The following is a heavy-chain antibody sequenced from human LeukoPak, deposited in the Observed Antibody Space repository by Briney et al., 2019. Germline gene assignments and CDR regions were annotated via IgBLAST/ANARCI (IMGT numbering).Heavy chain of an antibody. CDR1: GFTVSGNY. CDR3: AKVSVAGPFDN. Sequence: SGGSLRLSCAASGFTVSGNYMNWVRQAPGKGLEWVSLIYSGGSTYYADSVKGRFTISRDNSKNTLYLQMNNLRAEDTAVYHCAKVSVAGPFDNWGQGTLVTVSS. V-gene: IGHV3-66*01. CDR2: IYSGGST. D-gene: IGHD6-19*01. J-gene: IGHJ4*02.